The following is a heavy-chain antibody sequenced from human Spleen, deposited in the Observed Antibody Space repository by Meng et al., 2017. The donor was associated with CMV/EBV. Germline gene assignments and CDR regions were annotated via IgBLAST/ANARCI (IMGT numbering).Heavy chain of an antibody. Sequence: GESLKISCAASGFTFSSYWMSWVRQAPGKGLEWVSSMSGSASSTYYGDSVKGRFAMSRDNSKNTLYLQMNSLRAEDTAVYNCARASGRFLKDGMDVWDQGTTVTVSS. CDR3: ARASGRFLKDGMDV. CDR2: MSGSASST. D-gene: IGHD3-3*01. J-gene: IGHJ6*02. V-gene: IGHV3-23*01. CDR1: GFTFSSYW.